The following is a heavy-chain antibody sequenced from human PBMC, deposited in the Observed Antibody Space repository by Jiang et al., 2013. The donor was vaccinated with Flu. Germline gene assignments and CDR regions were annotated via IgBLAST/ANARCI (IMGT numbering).Heavy chain of an antibody. CDR1: GFSLSTSGMC. V-gene: IGHV2-70*01. J-gene: IGHJ4*02. D-gene: IGHD2-15*01. Sequence: PTQTLTLTCTFSGFSLSTSGMCVSWIRQPPGKALEWLALIDWDDDKYYSTSLKTRLTISKDTSKNQVVLTMTNMDPVDTATYYCARTGGSGGSCLGHYFDYWGQGTLVTVSS. CDR3: ARTGGSGGSCLGHYFDY. CDR2: IDWDDDK.